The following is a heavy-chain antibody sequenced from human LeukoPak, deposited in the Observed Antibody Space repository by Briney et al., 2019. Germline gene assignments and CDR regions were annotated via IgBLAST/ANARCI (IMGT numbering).Heavy chain of an antibody. CDR2: ISSSGNTI. Sequence: PGGSLRLSCAASGFTVSSYEMNWVRQAPGKGLEWVSYISSSGNTIYYADSVKGRFTISRDNAKNSLYLQMNSLRAEDTAVYYCARDSGIYDSSGYYGLSYYGMDVWGQGTTVTVSS. D-gene: IGHD3-22*01. V-gene: IGHV3-48*03. CDR3: ARDSGIYDSSGYYGLSYYGMDV. J-gene: IGHJ6*02. CDR1: GFTVSSYE.